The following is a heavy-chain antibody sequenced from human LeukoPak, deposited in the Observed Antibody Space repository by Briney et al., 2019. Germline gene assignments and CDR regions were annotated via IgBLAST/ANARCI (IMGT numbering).Heavy chain of an antibody. CDR1: EFTFRASV. CDR2: IRRKANSYVT. V-gene: IGHV3-73*01. Sequence: GGPLRLPCAASEFTFRASVMHWVRPASGKGRAWVGRIRRKANSYVTAYAAQVKGRFTICSDESENMAYLQVNSRKTQDPAVLYGTTILYGDYGTFDIWGQGTMVTVSS. CDR3: TTILYGDYGTFDI. D-gene: IGHD4-17*01. J-gene: IGHJ3*02.